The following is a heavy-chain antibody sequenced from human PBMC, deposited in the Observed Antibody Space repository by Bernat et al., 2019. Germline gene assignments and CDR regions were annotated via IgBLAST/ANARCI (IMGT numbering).Heavy chain of an antibody. V-gene: IGHV4-59*01. CDR1: GGSISSYY. CDR3: ARDNGIVGAAWYFDL. CDR2: IYYRGST. D-gene: IGHD1-26*01. Sequence: QVQLQESGPGLVKPSETLSLTCTVSGGSISSYYWSWIRQPPGKGLEWIGYIYYRGSTNYNPSLKNRVTISADTSKNQFSLKLSSVTAADTAVYYCARDNGIVGAAWYFDLWGRGTLVSVSS. J-gene: IGHJ2*01.